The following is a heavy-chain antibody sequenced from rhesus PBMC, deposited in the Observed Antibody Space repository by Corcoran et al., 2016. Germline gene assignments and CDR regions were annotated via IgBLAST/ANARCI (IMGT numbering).Heavy chain of an antibody. CDR3: ARDFAY. CDR1: GGSIRTNY. J-gene: IGHJ4*01. V-gene: IGHV4-147*01. Sequence: QVQLQQSSPGLVKPSETLSLTCAASGGSIRTNYWSWIRQSPGKGLGLIGPNDGCTGRTRYNPSLKSRVTLSTDTSKHQFSLNLIFVTAADTAVYYCARDFAYWGQGVLVTVSS. CDR2: NDGCTGRT.